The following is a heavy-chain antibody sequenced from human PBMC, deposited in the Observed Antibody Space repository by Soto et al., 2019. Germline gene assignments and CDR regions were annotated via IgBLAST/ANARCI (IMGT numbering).Heavy chain of an antibody. V-gene: IGHV3-30-3*01. Sequence: PGGSLRLSCAASGFTFSSYAMHWVRQAPGKGLEWVAVISYDGSNKYYADSVKGRFTISRDNSKNTLYLQMNSLRAEDTAVYYCARDKLSIAAAGTTSWGMDVWGQGTTVTVSS. CDR2: ISYDGSNK. J-gene: IGHJ6*02. CDR1: GFTFSSYA. CDR3: ARDKLSIAAAGTTSWGMDV. D-gene: IGHD6-13*01.